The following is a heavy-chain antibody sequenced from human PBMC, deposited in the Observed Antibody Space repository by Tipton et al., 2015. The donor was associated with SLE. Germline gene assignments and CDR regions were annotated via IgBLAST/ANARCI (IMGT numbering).Heavy chain of an antibody. CDR1: GGSFTMYY. CDR3: ATESGHYDFWSGYYTHYYYMDV. CDR2: INHSGST. V-gene: IGHV4-34*01. D-gene: IGHD3-3*01. J-gene: IGHJ6*03. Sequence: TLSLTCAVSGGSFTMYYWSWIRQSPGKGLEWIGEINHSGSTNYNPSLKARVTLSADTSKNQVSLRLTSVTAADTAVYYCATESGHYDFWSGYYTHYYYMDVWGKGTTVTVPS.